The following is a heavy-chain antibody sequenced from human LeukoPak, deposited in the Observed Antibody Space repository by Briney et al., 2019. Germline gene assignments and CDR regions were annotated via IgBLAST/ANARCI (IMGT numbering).Heavy chain of an antibody. Sequence: GGSLGLSCEASGLTFSSNYMSWVRQAPGKGLEWVSVIYTGGTTYYADSVKGRFTISRDNAKNSLYLQMNSLRAEDTAVYYCARDTYGSGNEVAFDIWGQGTMVTVSP. D-gene: IGHD3-10*01. CDR2: IYTGGTT. CDR1: GLTFSSNY. V-gene: IGHV3-53*01. CDR3: ARDTYGSGNEVAFDI. J-gene: IGHJ3*02.